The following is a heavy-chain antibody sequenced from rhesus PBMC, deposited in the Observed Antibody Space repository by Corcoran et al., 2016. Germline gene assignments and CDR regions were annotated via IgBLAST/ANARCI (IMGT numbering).Heavy chain of an antibody. CDR3: ARERYGNYGYGLDS. D-gene: IGHD4-35*01. Sequence: QVQLQESGPGLVKPSETLSLICAVSGGSFSGHYWGWIRPPPGKGLEWIGYISGSSGSTDYNPSLKSRVTISTDTSKNQFSLKLSAVTAADTAVYYCARERYGNYGYGLDSWGQGVVVTVSS. J-gene: IGHJ6*01. CDR2: ISGSSGST. CDR1: GGSFSGHY. V-gene: IGHV4-165*01.